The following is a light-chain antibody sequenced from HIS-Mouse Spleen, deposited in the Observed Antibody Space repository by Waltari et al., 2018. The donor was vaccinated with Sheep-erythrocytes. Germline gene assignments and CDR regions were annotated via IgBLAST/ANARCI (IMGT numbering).Light chain of an antibody. CDR3: SSYTSSSSYV. Sequence: QSALTQPASVSGSPGQSITIPCTATSSDVGGYNYVSWYHQHPGKAPKRMIYDVSTRPSGVSNRFSGSKSGNTASLTISGLQAEDEADYYCSSYTSSSSYVFGTGTKVTVL. V-gene: IGLV2-14*03. CDR2: DVS. CDR1: SSDVGGYNY. J-gene: IGLJ1*01.